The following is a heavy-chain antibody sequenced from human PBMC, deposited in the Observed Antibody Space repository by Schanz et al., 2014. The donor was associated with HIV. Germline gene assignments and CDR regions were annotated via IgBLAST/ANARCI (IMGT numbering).Heavy chain of an antibody. CDR1: GFTFSSYA. CDR3: AKDGSWEAFDAFDI. CDR2: IKEDGSVI. V-gene: IGHV3-7*01. D-gene: IGHD1-26*01. Sequence: EMQLVESGGGLVQPGGSLRLSCAASGFTFSSYAMHWVRQAPGKGLEWVANIKEDGSVINYVDSVKGRFTISRDNSKNTLYLQMNSLRAEDTAVYYCAKDGSWEAFDAFDIWGQGTMVTVS. J-gene: IGHJ3*02.